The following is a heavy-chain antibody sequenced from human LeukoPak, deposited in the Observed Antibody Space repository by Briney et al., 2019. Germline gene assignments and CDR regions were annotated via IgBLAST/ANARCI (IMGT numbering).Heavy chain of an antibody. V-gene: IGHV1-18*01. CDR1: GYTFTSYG. J-gene: IGHJ4*02. CDR3: AREYGDDSSTYYFDY. D-gene: IGHD3-22*01. Sequence: GASVKVSCKASGYTFTSYGISWVRQAPGQGLEWMGWISAYNGNTNYAQKLQGRVTMTTDTSASTAYMELRSLRSDDTAVYYCAREYGDDSSTYYFDYWGQGTLVTVSS. CDR2: ISAYNGNT.